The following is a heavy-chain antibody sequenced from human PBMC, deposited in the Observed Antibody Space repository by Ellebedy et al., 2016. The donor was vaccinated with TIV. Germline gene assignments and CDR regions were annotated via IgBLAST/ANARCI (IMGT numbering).Heavy chain of an antibody. CDR3: ARHLRYSDWRILDL. Sequence: MPSETLSLTCTVSRVSITDPTYYWAWLRQPPGKGLDWLGTIFHSGTTYKSQALSSRGSMSVDTSRNQFSLDLKSVTAADTAVYYCARHLRYSDWRILDLWGPGILVAVSS. CDR1: RVSITDPTYY. J-gene: IGHJ5*02. D-gene: IGHD3-9*01. CDR2: IFHSGTT. V-gene: IGHV4-39*01.